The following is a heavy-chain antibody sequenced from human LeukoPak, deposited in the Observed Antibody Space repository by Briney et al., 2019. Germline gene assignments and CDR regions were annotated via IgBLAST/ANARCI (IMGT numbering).Heavy chain of an antibody. D-gene: IGHD6-13*01. CDR3: ARYSSNWYVYDY. CDR2: VYYRGTT. Sequence: SETLSLTCTVSGGSISSSNCYWGWIRQPPGKGLDWIGSVYYRGTTYYTPSLKSRVTISIDLSKDQFSLMLSSVTAADTAVYYCARYSSNWYVYDYWGQGTLVTVSS. V-gene: IGHV4-39*01. J-gene: IGHJ4*02. CDR1: GGSISSSNCY.